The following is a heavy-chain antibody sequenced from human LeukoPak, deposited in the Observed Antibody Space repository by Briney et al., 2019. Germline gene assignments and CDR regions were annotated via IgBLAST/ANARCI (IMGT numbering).Heavy chain of an antibody. Sequence: PGGSLRLSCAASGFTFSSYSMNWVRQASGKGLEWVSYISSSSSTIYYADSVKGRFTISRDNAKNSLYLQMNSLRAEDTAVYYCARDQDSSSVDYWGQGTLVTVSS. V-gene: IGHV3-48*01. CDR3: ARDQDSSSVDY. CDR1: GFTFSSYS. J-gene: IGHJ4*02. CDR2: ISSSSSTI. D-gene: IGHD6-13*01.